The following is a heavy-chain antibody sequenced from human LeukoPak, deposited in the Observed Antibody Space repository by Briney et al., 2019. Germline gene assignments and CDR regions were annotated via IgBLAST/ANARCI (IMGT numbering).Heavy chain of an antibody. CDR1: GYTFTSYY. CDR2: INPSGGST. CDR3: ARVRTNWFDP. Sequence: GASVKVSCKASGYTFTSYYMHWVRQAPGQGLEWMGIINPSGGSTSYAQKFQGRVTMTRDTSISTAYMELSRLRSDDTAVYYCARVRTNWFDPWGQGTLVTVSS. V-gene: IGHV1-46*01. J-gene: IGHJ5*02.